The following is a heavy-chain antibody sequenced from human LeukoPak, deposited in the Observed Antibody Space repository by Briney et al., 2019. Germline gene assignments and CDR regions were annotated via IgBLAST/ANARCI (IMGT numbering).Heavy chain of an antibody. V-gene: IGHV1-69*13. D-gene: IGHD2-2*01. CDR1: GGTFSSYA. CDR3: ARDWDIVVVPAAMLPYYYYGMDV. CDR2: IIPIFGTA. Sequence: GASVKVSCKASGGTFSSYAISWVRQAPGQGLEWMGGIIPIFGTANYAQKFQGRVTITADESTSTAYMELSSLRSEDTAVYYCARDWDIVVVPAAMLPYYYYGMDVWAKGPRSPSP. J-gene: IGHJ6*02.